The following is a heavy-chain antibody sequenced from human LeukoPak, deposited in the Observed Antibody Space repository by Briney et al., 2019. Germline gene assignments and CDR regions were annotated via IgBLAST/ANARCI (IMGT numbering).Heavy chain of an antibody. V-gene: IGHV4-59*01. CDR1: GGSISSYY. Sequence: SETLSLTCTVSGGSISSYYWSWIRQPPGKGLEWIGYIYYSGSTNYNPSLTGRVTISVDTSKNQFSLKLSSVTAADTAVYYCARATYYYYYMDVWGKGTTVTVSS. CDR3: ARATYYYYYMDV. J-gene: IGHJ6*03. CDR2: IYYSGST.